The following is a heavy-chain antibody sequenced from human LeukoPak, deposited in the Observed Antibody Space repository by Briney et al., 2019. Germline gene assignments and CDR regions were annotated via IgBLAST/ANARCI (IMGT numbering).Heavy chain of an antibody. CDR1: GFSEISFSSYS. J-gene: IGHJ3*01. Sequence: GGSLRLSCAASGFSEISFSSYSLHWVRQAPGKGLEWVALISYDGSHQYYADSVRGRFTISRDNSKNTLSLQMNRLRAEDTALYYCARVQFYGANSHDPLDVWGQGTMVIVSS. V-gene: IGHV3-30-3*01. D-gene: IGHD4-23*01. CDR2: ISYDGSHQ. CDR3: ARVQFYGANSHDPLDV.